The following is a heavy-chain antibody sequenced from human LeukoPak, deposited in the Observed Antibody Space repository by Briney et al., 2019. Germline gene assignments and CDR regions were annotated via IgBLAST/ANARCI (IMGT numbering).Heavy chain of an antibody. V-gene: IGHV4-61*02. CDR2: IYTSGST. D-gene: IGHD2-2*01. J-gene: IGHJ4*02. CDR1: VGSISSGSYY. CDR3: ARGPYCSSTSCKGSFDY. Sequence: SETLSLTCTVSVGSISSGSYYWSWIRQPAGKGLEWIGRIYTSGSTNYNPSLKSRVTISVDTSKNQFSLKLSSATAADTAVYYCARGPYCSSTSCKGSFDYWGQGTLVTVSS.